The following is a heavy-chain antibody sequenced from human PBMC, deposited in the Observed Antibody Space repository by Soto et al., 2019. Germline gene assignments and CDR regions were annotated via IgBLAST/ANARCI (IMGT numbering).Heavy chain of an antibody. D-gene: IGHD1-1*01. CDR1: GFSFSNSG. CDR3: AKDRWKIYFDY. V-gene: IGHV3-30*18. CDR2: ISYDGSNK. Sequence: QVQLVESGGGVVQPGRSLRLSCAASGFSFSNSGMHWVRQAPGKGLEWVAFISYDGSNKYYADSVKGRFTISRDNSKNTLYLQMNSLRAEDTAVYYCAKDRWKIYFDYCGQGTLVTVSS. J-gene: IGHJ4*02.